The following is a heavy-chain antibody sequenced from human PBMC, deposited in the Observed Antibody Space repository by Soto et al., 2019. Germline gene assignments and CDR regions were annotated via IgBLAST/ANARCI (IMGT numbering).Heavy chain of an antibody. V-gene: IGHV4-39*01. CDR1: GGSISSSSYH. CDR3: ASRPYYDILTGYYSDY. Sequence: NPSETLSLTCSVSGGSISSSSYHWGWIRQPPGKGLEWIGTISYSGSTYYNPSLKSRATISVDTSKNQFSLRLNSVTAADTAVYYCASRPYYDILTGYYSDYWGQGTLVTVSS. CDR2: ISYSGST. D-gene: IGHD3-9*01. J-gene: IGHJ4*02.